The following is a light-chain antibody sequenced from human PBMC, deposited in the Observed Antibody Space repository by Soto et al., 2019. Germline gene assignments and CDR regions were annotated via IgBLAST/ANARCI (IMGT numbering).Light chain of an antibody. V-gene: IGKV3-20*01. CDR1: QSVTSNY. CDR3: QHYVTSLTT. Sequence: EIVLTQSPDTLSFSPGERATLSCGASQSVTSNYLAWYQQKPGQAPRLLIFGASIRVTGIPDRFIGSGSGTDFTLTISRLEPEDFAVYYCQHYVTSLTTFCQGTKVDIK. CDR2: GAS. J-gene: IGKJ1*01.